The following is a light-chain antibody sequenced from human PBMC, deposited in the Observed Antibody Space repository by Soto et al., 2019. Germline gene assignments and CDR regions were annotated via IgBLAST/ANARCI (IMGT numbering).Light chain of an antibody. V-gene: IGKV3-11*01. CDR1: QSLNSY. J-gene: IGKJ4*01. Sequence: EIVLTQSPATLSLSPGERATLSCRASQSLNSYLAWFQQQPGQAPRLLIYDASNRATGIPARFSGSGSGTDFTLTTRSLEPADFEVYYCQQRRDWPLTFGGGTNVEIK. CDR2: DAS. CDR3: QQRRDWPLT.